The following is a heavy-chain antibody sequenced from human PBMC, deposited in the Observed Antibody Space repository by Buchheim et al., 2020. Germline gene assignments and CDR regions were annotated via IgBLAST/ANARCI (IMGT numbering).Heavy chain of an antibody. CDR3: ARNLDDYFYYYGMDV. J-gene: IGHJ6*02. CDR2: INQDGSEI. Sequence: EVQLVESGGGLVQPGGSLRLSCVASGFTFSSYWMRWVRQAPGKGLEWVANINQDGSEIHYVDSVKGRFTISRANAKNSLYLQMNSLRAEDTAVYYCARNLDDYFYYYGMDVWGQGTT. CDR1: GFTFSSYW. D-gene: IGHD1-14*01. V-gene: IGHV3-7*01.